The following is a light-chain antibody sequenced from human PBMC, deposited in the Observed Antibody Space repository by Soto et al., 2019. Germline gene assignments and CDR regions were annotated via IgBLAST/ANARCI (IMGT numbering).Light chain of an antibody. CDR1: QGFSTW. Sequence: DIQMTQSPSSVSASVGDRVTITCLASQGFSTWLAWYQQTPGKAPKLLIYAASTLHSGVPSRFSGSGSGTDFTLNISSLQPDDFATYYYQQANSFTRTFGQGPKLEIK. CDR2: AAS. V-gene: IGKV1-12*01. J-gene: IGKJ2*01. CDR3: QQANSFTRT.